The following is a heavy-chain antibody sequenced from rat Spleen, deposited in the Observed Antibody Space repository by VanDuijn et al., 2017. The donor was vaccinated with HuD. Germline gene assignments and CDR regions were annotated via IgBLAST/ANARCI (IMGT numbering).Heavy chain of an antibody. V-gene: IGHV5S23*01. CDR1: GFTFNNYD. CDR2: ISPSGGST. CDR3: ARPTEGIAWFAY. Sequence: EVQLVESDGGLVQPGRSLKLSCAASGFTFNNYDMAWVRQDPTKGLEWVASISPSGGSTYYRDSVKGRFTVSRDNAKSTLYLQMDSLRSEDTATYYCARPTEGIAWFAYWGQGTLVTVSS. D-gene: IGHD1-11*01. J-gene: IGHJ3*01.